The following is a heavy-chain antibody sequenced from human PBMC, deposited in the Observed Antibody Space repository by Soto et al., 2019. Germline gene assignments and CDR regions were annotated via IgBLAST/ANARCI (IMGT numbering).Heavy chain of an antibody. J-gene: IGHJ6*03. CDR3: ARGWGSYSYYMDV. CDR2: IWYDGSNK. V-gene: IGHV3-33*01. Sequence: QVQLVESGGGVVPPGGSLRLSCAASGFSFSSSGMHWVRQTPGKGLEWVAVIWYDGSNKYYADSVKGRFTISRDNSKNTLYLQMNTLRAEDTAVYYCARGWGSYSYYMDVWGKGTTVTVSS. D-gene: IGHD3-16*01. CDR1: GFSFSSSG.